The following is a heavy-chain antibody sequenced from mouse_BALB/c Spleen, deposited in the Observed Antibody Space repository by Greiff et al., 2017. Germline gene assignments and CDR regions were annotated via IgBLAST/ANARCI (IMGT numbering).Heavy chain of an antibody. CDR1: GYTFTSYW. CDR3: ARGDYYGSNYCDY. CDR2: IDPSDSET. J-gene: IGHJ2*01. D-gene: IGHD1-1*01. Sequence: QVQLQQPGAELVKPGAPVKLSCKASGYTFTSYWMNWVKQRPGRGLEWIGRIDPSDSETHYNQKFKDKATLTVDKSSSTAYIQLSSLTSEDSAVYYGARGDYYGSNYCDYWGQGTTLTVSS. V-gene: IGHV1-69*02.